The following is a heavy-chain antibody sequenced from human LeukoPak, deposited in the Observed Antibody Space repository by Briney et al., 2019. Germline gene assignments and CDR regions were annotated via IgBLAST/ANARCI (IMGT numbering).Heavy chain of an antibody. J-gene: IGHJ2*01. CDR3: ARTCSGGSCYGVWYFDL. D-gene: IGHD2-15*01. CDR1: GFTFSSYG. CDR2: IWYDGSNK. V-gene: IGHV3-33*01. Sequence: GGSLRPSCAASGFTFSSYGMHWVRHAPGKGLEWVALIWYDGSNKYYAGSVKGRFTISRDNSENTLYLQMNSLRAEDTAVYYCARTCSGGSCYGVWYFDLWGRGTLVTVSS.